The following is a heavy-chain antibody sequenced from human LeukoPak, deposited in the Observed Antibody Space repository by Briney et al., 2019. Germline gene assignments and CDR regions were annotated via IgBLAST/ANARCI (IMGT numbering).Heavy chain of an antibody. J-gene: IGHJ4*02. CDR1: GGTFSSYA. CDR2: IIPIFGTA. D-gene: IGHD6-13*01. CDR3: AREYSSSWYWHYFDY. V-gene: IGHV1-69*13. Sequence: SVKVSCKASGGTFSSYAVSWVRQAPGQGLEWMGGIIPIFGTANYAQKFQGRVTITADESTSTAYMELSSLRSEDTAVYYCAREYSSSWYWHYFDYWGQGTLVTVSS.